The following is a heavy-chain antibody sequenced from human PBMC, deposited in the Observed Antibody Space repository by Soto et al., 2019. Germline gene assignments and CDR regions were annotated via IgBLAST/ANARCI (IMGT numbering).Heavy chain of an antibody. CDR1: GYTFATYA. D-gene: IGHD3-9*01. J-gene: IGHJ6*02. V-gene: IGHV1-3*04. Sequence: QVQLVQSGAEVKKPGASVKVSCKASGYTFATYAIHWVRQAPGQRLEWMGWINTGNGNTEYSQNFQGRVTITRDPSASTAYMELSSLRSEVTAMYYCTRVSTIFLNPVYYTYHMDVLCQGTTVTVTS. CDR2: INTGNGNT. CDR3: TRVSTIFLNPVYYTYHMDV.